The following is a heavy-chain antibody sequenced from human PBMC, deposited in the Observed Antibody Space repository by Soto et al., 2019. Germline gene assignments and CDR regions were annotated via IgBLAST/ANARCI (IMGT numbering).Heavy chain of an antibody. V-gene: IGHV1-69*01. D-gene: IGHD1-26*01. CDR1: GGTFSSYA. CDR3: ARGAGIGHYYYCMDV. CDR2: IIPIFGTA. Sequence: SVKISCKDSGGTFSSYAISWVRQAPGQGLEWMGGIIPIFGTANYAQKFQGTVTITADESTSTAYMELSSVGSEDTAVYYCARGAGIGHYYYCMDVLGEVTTLTVCS. J-gene: IGHJ6*02.